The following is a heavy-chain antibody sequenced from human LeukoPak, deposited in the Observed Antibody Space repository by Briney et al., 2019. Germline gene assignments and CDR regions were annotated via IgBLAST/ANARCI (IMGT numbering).Heavy chain of an antibody. Sequence: KTGGSLRLSCAASGFTFSSYSMNWVRQAPGKGLEWVSSISSSSSYIYYADSVKGRFTISRDNAKNSLYLQMNSLRAEDTAVYYCAREGKTASSGWYDPYYYYMDVWGKGTTVTVSS. CDR3: AREGKTASSGWYDPYYYYMDV. CDR1: GFTFSSYS. V-gene: IGHV3-21*01. D-gene: IGHD6-19*01. J-gene: IGHJ6*03. CDR2: ISSSSSYI.